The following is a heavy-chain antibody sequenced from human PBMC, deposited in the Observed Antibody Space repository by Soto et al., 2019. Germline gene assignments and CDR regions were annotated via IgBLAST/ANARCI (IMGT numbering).Heavy chain of an antibody. CDR3: ARDGWDSSGYPYYFDY. Sequence: SETLSLTXTVSGGSISSYYWSWIRQPPGKGLEWIGYIYYSGSSNYNPSLKSRVTISVDTSKNQFSLKLSSVTAADTAVYYCARDGWDSSGYPYYFDYWGQGTLVTVSS. V-gene: IGHV4-59*01. D-gene: IGHD3-22*01. CDR1: GGSISSYY. CDR2: IYYSGSS. J-gene: IGHJ4*02.